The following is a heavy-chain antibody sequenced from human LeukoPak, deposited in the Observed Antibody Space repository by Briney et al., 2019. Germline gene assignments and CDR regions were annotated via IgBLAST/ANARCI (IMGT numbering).Heavy chain of an antibody. J-gene: IGHJ4*02. V-gene: IGHV4-4*07. CDR1: GVSISSYH. Sequence: PSETLSLTCTVSGVSISSYHWSWIRQPAGKGLEWIGRVHTSGTTNYNPSLKSRVTMSVDTSKNQFSLKLSSVTAADTAVYYCARVGWNYYGSGSYYNQFPHFDYWGQGTLVTVSS. CDR2: VHTSGTT. CDR3: ARVGWNYYGSGSYYNQFPHFDY. D-gene: IGHD3-10*01.